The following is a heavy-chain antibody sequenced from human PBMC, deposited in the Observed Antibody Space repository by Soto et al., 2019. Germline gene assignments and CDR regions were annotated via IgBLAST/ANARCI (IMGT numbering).Heavy chain of an antibody. Sequence: SETLSLTCTVSGGSISSSSYYWGWIRQPPGKGLEWIGSIYYSGSTYYNPSLKSRVTISVDTSKNQFSLKLSSVTAADTAVYYCARRAYCSSTSCVEEAFDIWGQGTMVTVSS. CDR3: ARRAYCSSTSCVEEAFDI. V-gene: IGHV4-39*01. CDR2: IYYSGST. J-gene: IGHJ3*02. CDR1: GGSISSSSYY. D-gene: IGHD2-2*01.